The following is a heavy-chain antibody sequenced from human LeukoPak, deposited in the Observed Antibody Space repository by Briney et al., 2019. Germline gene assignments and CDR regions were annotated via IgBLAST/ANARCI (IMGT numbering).Heavy chain of an antibody. CDR2: IRSKTAGGTT. CDR1: GLTLSDVW. Sequence: GGSLRLSCAVSGLTLSDVWMNWVRQAPGKGLEWVGRIRSKTAGGTTDFAAPVKGRFTILRDDSENTVYLQMNSLTTEDTAYYCSQGSGQYFHYWGQGTLVTVFS. D-gene: IGHD2-15*01. J-gene: IGHJ4*02. CDR3: SQGSGQYFHY. V-gene: IGHV3-15*07.